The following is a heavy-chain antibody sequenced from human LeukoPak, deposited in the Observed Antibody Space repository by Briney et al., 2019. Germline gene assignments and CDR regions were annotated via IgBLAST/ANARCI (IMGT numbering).Heavy chain of an antibody. CDR1: GDSISSYY. J-gene: IGHJ6*02. D-gene: IGHD3-22*01. CDR3: ARHMYYYDSSGYFFGRVGYYYYGMDV. CDR2: IYTSGRT. V-gene: IGHV4-4*07. Sequence: SETLSLTCTVSGDSISSYYWSWIRQPAGKGLEWIGRIYTSGRTNYNPSLKSRVTISVDTSKNQFSLKLSSVTAADAAVYYCARHMYYYDSSGYFFGRVGYYYYGMDVWGQGTTVTVSS.